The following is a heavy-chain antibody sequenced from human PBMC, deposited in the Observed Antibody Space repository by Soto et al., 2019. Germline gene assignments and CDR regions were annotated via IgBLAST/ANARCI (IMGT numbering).Heavy chain of an antibody. CDR1: AGSISRYY. Sequence: GPGPGPPSETLSLTCSVSAGSISRYYWGWVRQSPGEGLEWIAHISYTVDASYNPSLRSRVSISVDTSKNEFSLRLSSVTAADTAVYFCARSVAVPGAHIDYWGQGTQVTVSS. CDR2: ISYTVDA. J-gene: IGHJ4*02. V-gene: IGHV4-59*01. CDR3: ARSVAVPGAHIDY. D-gene: IGHD6-19*01.